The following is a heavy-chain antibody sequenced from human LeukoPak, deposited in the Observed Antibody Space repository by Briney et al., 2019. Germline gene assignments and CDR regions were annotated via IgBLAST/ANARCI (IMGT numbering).Heavy chain of an antibody. CDR1: GFSFSSYW. Sequence: QSGGSLRLSCEGSGFSFSSYWMHWVRQAPGKGLAWVSRIRTDGGTKYYADSVKGRFTVSRDNARNTLYLQMDSLRVDDTAVYYCARDWAWGGFDHWGQGTLVTVSS. CDR3: ARDWAWGGFDH. V-gene: IGHV3-74*01. D-gene: IGHD3-16*01. J-gene: IGHJ4*02. CDR2: IRTDGGTK.